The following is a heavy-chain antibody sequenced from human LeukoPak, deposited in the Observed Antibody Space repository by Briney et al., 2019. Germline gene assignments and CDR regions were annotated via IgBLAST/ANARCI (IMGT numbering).Heavy chain of an antibody. CDR3: AGGSRDYCGGDCYHFY. CDR2: IYSGGSR. D-gene: IGHD2-21*02. J-gene: IGHJ4*01. Sequence: PGGSLRLSCAASGFTVSSNYMSWVRQAPGKGLEGVSVIYSGGSRYYADSVKGRGTISRDNSKNTLYLQINSLRAEDTAVYYCAGGSRDYCGGDCYHFYWGPRTLVTAS. CDR1: GFTVSSNY. V-gene: IGHV3-66*01.